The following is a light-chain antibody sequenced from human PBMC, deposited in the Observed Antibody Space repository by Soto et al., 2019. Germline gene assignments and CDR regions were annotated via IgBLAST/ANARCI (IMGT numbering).Light chain of an antibody. CDR3: QQSYKTPWT. J-gene: IGKJ1*01. V-gene: IGKV1-39*01. CDR1: ENIRSY. Sequence: DIQMTQSPSSLSASVGDRVTITCRASENIRSYLLWYQHKLGQAPKLLIHAASTLPSGVPPRFSGSESGTDFTHTISGLEHEDSATYYCQQSYKTPWTFGQGTKVEIK. CDR2: AAS.